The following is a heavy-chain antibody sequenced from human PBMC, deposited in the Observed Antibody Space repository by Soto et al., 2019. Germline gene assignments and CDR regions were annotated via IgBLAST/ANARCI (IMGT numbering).Heavy chain of an antibody. CDR1: GGSISSGSYY. CDR2: IYYSGTT. Sequence: SETLSLTCTVSGGSISSGSYYWSWIRQHPGKGLEWIGLIYYSGTTYYSPSLRSRVSISVDTSKNQFSLDLSSVTAADTAVYYCATMGTPVTGLYYFDYWGQGTLVTVSS. V-gene: IGHV4-30-4*08. J-gene: IGHJ4*02. D-gene: IGHD4-17*01. CDR3: ATMGTPVTGLYYFDY.